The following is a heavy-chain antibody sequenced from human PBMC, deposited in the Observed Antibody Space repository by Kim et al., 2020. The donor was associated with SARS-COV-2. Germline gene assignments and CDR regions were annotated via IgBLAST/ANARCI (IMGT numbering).Heavy chain of an antibody. Sequence: SETLSLTCAVYGGSFSGYYWSWIRQPPGKGLEWIGEINHSGSTNYNPSLKSRVTISVDTSKNQFSLKLSSVTAADTAVYYCARVRRWLRFGSYYFDYWGQGTLVTVSS. J-gene: IGHJ4*02. CDR2: INHSGST. D-gene: IGHD5-12*01. V-gene: IGHV4-34*01. CDR3: ARVRRWLRFGSYYFDY. CDR1: GGSFSGYY.